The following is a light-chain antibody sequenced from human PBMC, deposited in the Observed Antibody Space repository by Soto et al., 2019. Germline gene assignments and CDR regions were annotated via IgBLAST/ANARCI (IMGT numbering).Light chain of an antibody. Sequence: QSVLTQSPSASASLGASVKLTCTLSSGHSSYAIAWLQQQPEKGPRYLMKLNSDGSHSKGDGIPDRFSGSSSGAERYLTISSLQSEDEADYYCQTWGTGPWVFGGGTKLTVL. CDR2: LNSDGSH. V-gene: IGLV4-69*01. CDR3: QTWGTGPWV. CDR1: SGHSSYA. J-gene: IGLJ3*02.